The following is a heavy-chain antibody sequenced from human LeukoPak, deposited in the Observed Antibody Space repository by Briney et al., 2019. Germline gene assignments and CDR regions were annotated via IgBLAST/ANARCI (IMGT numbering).Heavy chain of an antibody. CDR1: GFTVSSNE. D-gene: IGHD3-22*01. V-gene: IGHV3-38-3*01. Sequence: GGSLRLSCAASGFTVSSNEMSWVRQAPGKGLEWVSSISGGSTYYADSRKGRFTISRDNSKNTLYLQMNSLRAEDTAVYYCAKKGYYDGSGYYMYYFDHWGQGTLVTVSS. J-gene: IGHJ4*02. CDR3: AKKGYYDGSGYYMYYFDH. CDR2: ISGGST.